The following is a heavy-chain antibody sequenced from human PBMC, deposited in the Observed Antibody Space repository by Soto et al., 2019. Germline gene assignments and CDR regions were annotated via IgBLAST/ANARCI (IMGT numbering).Heavy chain of an antibody. Sequence: EVQLVESGGGLVQPGGSLRLSCAASGFTFSNYWMHWVRQAPGKGLVWVSRINTDESNTAYADSVKGRFTISRDNAKNTLYLQMNSLRAEDTAVYYCVRRPIYSGYVSYFDYWGQGTLVTVSS. CDR2: INTDESNT. D-gene: IGHD5-12*01. CDR1: GFTFSNYW. J-gene: IGHJ4*02. CDR3: VRRPIYSGYVSYFDY. V-gene: IGHV3-74*01.